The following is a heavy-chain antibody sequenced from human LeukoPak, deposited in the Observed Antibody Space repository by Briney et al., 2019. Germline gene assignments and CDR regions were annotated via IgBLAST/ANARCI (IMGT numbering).Heavy chain of an antibody. D-gene: IGHD5-18*01. V-gene: IGHV3-30*02. CDR2: IRYDGSYK. CDR1: GFTFSSYV. Sequence: GGSLRLSCAASGFTFSSYVMHWVRQAPGKGLEWVAFIRYDGSYKYYADSVKGRFTISRDNSKNTLYLQMNSLRAEDTAVYYCAKDYLRGYSYGYRVGDYWGQGTLVTVSS. J-gene: IGHJ4*02. CDR3: AKDYLRGYSYGYRVGDY.